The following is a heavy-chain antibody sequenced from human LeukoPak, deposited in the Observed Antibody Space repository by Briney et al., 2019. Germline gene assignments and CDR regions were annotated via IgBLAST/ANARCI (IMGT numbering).Heavy chain of an antibody. CDR3: ARELEQWLVLSY. CDR2: ISYDGSNK. Sequence: GGSLRLSCAASGFTFSSYAMHWVRQAPGKGVEWVAVISYDGSNKYYADSVKGRFTISRDNSKNTLYLQMNSLRAEDTAVYYCARELEQWLVLSYWGQGTLVTVSS. D-gene: IGHD6-19*01. J-gene: IGHJ4*02. V-gene: IGHV3-30-3*01. CDR1: GFTFSSYA.